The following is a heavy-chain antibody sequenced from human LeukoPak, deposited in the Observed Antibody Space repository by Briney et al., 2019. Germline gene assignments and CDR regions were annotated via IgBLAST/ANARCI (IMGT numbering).Heavy chain of an antibody. CDR1: GFTFSSYG. CDR2: ISGSGGST. D-gene: IGHD3-9*01. J-gene: IGHJ1*01. Sequence: GGSLRLSCAASGFTFSSYGMSWVRQAPGKGLEWVSAISGSGGSTYYADSVKGRFTISRDNSKNTLYLQMNSLRAEDTAVYYCAKDITVNLGYFDWSDAEYFQHWGQGTLVTVSS. V-gene: IGHV3-23*01. CDR3: AKDITVNLGYFDWSDAEYFQH.